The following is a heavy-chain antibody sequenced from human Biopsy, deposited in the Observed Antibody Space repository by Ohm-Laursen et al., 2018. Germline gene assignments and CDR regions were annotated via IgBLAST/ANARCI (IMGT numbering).Heavy chain of an antibody. CDR2: VYYTGST. V-gene: IGHV4-59*01. Sequence: SDTLSLTCTVSGGSISSYYWSWIRQPPGKGLEWIGYVYYTGSTDYNLSLQSRVTISVDTSKNHFSLRLRSVTPADTAIYYCARDRGYYSDRTVPGYFDLWGRGTLVTVSS. J-gene: IGHJ2*01. CDR3: ARDRGYYSDRTVPGYFDL. D-gene: IGHD3-22*01. CDR1: GGSISSYY.